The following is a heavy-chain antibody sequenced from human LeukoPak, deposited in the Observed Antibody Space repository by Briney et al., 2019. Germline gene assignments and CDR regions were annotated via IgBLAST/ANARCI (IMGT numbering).Heavy chain of an antibody. CDR2: INPNSGGT. CDR1: GYTFTGYY. V-gene: IGHV1-2*02. CDR3: ARDETYYDILTGDYPKLGFYP. J-gene: IGHJ5*02. D-gene: IGHD3-9*01. Sequence: ASVKVSCKDSGYTFTGYYMHWVRQAPGQGLEWMGWINPNSGGTNYAQKFQGRVTMTRDTSISTAYMELSRLRSDDTAVYYCARDETYYDILTGDYPKLGFYPLGQGTLVTVSS.